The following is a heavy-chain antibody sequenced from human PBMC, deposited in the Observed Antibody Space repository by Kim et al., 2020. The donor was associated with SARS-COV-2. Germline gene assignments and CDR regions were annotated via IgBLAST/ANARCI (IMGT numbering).Heavy chain of an antibody. CDR1: GFTVSSNY. Sequence: GGSLRLSCAASGFTVSSNYMSWVRQAPGKGLEWVSVIYSGGGTYYADSVKGRFTISRDNSKNTLYLQMNSLRAEDTAVYYCAREAVAAPGAFSIWGQGTMVTVSS. V-gene: IGHV3-53*01. CDR3: AREAVAAPGAFSI. J-gene: IGHJ3*02. CDR2: IYSGGGT. D-gene: IGHD6-19*01.